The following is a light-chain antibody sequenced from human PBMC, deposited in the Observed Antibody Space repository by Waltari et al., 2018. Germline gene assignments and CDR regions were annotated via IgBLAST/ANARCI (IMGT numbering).Light chain of an antibody. J-gene: IGKJ4*01. CDR3: QSYDRNIVV. CDR1: QGVPSDH. CDR2: GNN. V-gene: IGKV3-20*01. Sequence: EVLLTQSPGTLSLSPGERATLSCRASQGVPSDHLAWYQQIPGQAPRLLIYGNNNRPSGVPDRFSGSKSGTSASLAITGLQTEDEADYFCQSYDRNIVVFGGGTK.